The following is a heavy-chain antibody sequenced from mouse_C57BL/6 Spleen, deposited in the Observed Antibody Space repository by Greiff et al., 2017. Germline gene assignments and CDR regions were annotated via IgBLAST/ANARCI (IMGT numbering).Heavy chain of an antibody. V-gene: IGHV1-4*01. J-gene: IGHJ4*01. D-gene: IGHD3-2*02. CDR3: ARDSSDAMDY. CDR2: INPSSGYT. CDR1: GYTFTSYT. Sequence: VQLQQSGAELARPGASVKMSCKASGYTFTSYTMPWVKQRPGQGLEWIGYINPSSGYTKYNQKFKDKATLTADKSSSTAYMQLSSLTSEDSAVYYCARDSSDAMDYWGQGTSVTVSS.